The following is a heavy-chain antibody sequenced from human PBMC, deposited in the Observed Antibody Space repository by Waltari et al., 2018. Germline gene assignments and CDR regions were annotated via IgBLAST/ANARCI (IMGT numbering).Heavy chain of an antibody. D-gene: IGHD4-17*01. CDR1: GGSFSGYY. Sequence: QVQLQQWGAGLLKPSETLSLTYAVYGGSFSGYYWSWIRQPPGKGLEWIGEINHSGSTNYNPSLKSRVTISVDTSKNQFSLKLSSVTAADTAVYYCASYGGNGAFNYYGMDVWGQGTTVTVSS. V-gene: IGHV4-34*01. CDR2: INHSGST. J-gene: IGHJ6*02. CDR3: ASYGGNGAFNYYGMDV.